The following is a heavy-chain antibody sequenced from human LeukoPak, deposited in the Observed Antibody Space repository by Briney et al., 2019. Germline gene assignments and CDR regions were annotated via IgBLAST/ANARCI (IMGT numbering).Heavy chain of an antibody. V-gene: IGHV1-3*01. CDR2: INAGNGNT. Sequence: GASVKVSCKASGYTFTSYAMHWVRQAPGQRLEWMGWINAGNGNTKYSQKFQGRVTITRDTSASTACMELSSLRSEDTAVYYCAGATHFSSGRSDAFDIWGQGTMVTVSS. CDR3: AGATHFSSGRSDAFDI. D-gene: IGHD6-19*01. CDR1: GYTFTSYA. J-gene: IGHJ3*02.